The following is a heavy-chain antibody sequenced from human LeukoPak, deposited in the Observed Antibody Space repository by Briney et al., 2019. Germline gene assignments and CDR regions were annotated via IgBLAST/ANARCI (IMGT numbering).Heavy chain of an antibody. CDR3: VRGPDYYDSSGYYWHFDY. V-gene: IGHV4-31*03. CDR2: IHYSGST. J-gene: IGHJ4*02. Sequence: SETLSLTCTVSGDTISSGGYYWTWHRQHPGQGLEWIVYIHYSGSTYENPCLKSRVVIPVDTSQNQFSLKLSSVTAADTAEYYCVRGPDYYDSSGYYWHFDYWGQGTLATVSS. CDR1: GDTISSGGYY. D-gene: IGHD3-22*01.